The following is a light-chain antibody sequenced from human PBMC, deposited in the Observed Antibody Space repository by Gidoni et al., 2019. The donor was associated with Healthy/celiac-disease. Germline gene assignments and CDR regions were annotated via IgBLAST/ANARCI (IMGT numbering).Light chain of an antibody. CDR1: QSVSSN. J-gene: IGKJ2*01. CDR3: QQYNNWPGT. V-gene: IGKV3-15*01. Sequence: EIVMTQSPATRSVSPGERATLSCRASQSVSSNLAWYQQKPGQAPSLLIYRASTRATGIPARFSGSGSGTEFTLTISLLQSEDFAVYYCQQYNNWPGTFGQGTKLEIK. CDR2: RAS.